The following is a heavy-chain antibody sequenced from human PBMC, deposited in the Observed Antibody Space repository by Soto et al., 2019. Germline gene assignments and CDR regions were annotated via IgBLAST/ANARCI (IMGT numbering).Heavy chain of an antibody. D-gene: IGHD4-17*01. CDR2: IIPIFDTT. V-gene: IGHV1-69*01. J-gene: IGHJ4*02. Sequence: QVQLVQSGAEVKKPGSSVKVSCKASGGGFSTYAITWVRQAPGQGLEWMGGIIPIFDTTNYAQKFQGRVTITADESTTTVHMELTSLRSEDTAVYYCATGGTTVTRRFDYWGQGTLVTVSS. CDR1: GGGFSTYA. CDR3: ATGGTTVTRRFDY.